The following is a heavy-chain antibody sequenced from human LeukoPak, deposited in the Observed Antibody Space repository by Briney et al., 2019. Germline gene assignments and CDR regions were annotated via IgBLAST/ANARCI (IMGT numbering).Heavy chain of an antibody. V-gene: IGHV3-21*01. J-gene: IGHJ4*02. D-gene: IGHD5-12*01. CDR2: ISSSSSYI. CDR1: GFTFSRYS. Sequence: GGSLRLSCAASGFTFSRYSMNWVRQAPGKGLEWVSSISSSSSYIYHADSVKGRFTISRDNAKNSLYLQMNSLRAEDTAVYYCATDVDIVATQSYWGQGTLVTVSS. CDR3: ATDVDIVATQSY.